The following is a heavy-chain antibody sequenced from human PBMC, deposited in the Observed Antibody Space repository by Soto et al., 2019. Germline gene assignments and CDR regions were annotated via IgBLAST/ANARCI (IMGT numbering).Heavy chain of an antibody. V-gene: IGHV1-2*02. CDR3: ARPPGYISDWYYFDL. Sequence: ASVKVSCKASGYSFVDYYMHWVRQAPGQGFEWMGRISPKSGGTNYAQKFEGRVTMTWDTSLNTAYMELSSLISEDTAVYYCARPPGYISDWYYFDLWGQGTLVTVSS. CDR1: GYSFVDYY. D-gene: IGHD3-9*01. CDR2: ISPKSGGT. J-gene: IGHJ4*02.